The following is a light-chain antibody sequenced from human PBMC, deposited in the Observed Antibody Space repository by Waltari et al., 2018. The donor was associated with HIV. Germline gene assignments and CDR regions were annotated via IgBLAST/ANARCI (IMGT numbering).Light chain of an antibody. Sequence: IQMTHSPSSLSAFVGDRVTISCRASQDIRNDLGWYKQKPGKAPELLIYAASTVQSGVPSRFSGSGSGTDFTLIISSLQPEDFATYYCLQDYNYPWTFGQGTKVDIK. V-gene: IGKV1-6*01. CDR1: QDIRND. CDR3: LQDYNYPWT. J-gene: IGKJ1*01. CDR2: AAS.